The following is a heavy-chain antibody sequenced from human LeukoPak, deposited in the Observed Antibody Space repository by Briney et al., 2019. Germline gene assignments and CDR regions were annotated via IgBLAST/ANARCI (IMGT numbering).Heavy chain of an antibody. D-gene: IGHD6-13*01. Sequence: GGSLRLSCAASGFTFNTFWMSWVRQAPGKGLEWEANIKYDGSEKDYVDSVKGRFTISRDNAKKSLYLQMNSLRVEDTAVYYCATWEGSSWFDYWGQGTLVTVSS. CDR3: ATWEGSSWFDY. CDR1: GFTFNTFW. CDR2: IKYDGSEK. J-gene: IGHJ4*02. V-gene: IGHV3-7*03.